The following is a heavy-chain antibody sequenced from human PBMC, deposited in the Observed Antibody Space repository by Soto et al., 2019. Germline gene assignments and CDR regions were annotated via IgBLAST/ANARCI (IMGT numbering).Heavy chain of an antibody. CDR1: GFTFSSYW. CDR3: AREARYCSGGSSPLYYYYYYMDV. V-gene: IGHV3-74*01. Sequence: GGSLRLSCAASGFTFSSYWMHWVRQAPGKGLVWVSRINSDGSSTSYADSVKGRFTISRDNAKNTLYLQMNSLRAEDKTVYYCAREARYCSGGSSPLYYYYYYMDVWGKGTTVTVSS. J-gene: IGHJ6*03. CDR2: INSDGSST. D-gene: IGHD2-15*01.